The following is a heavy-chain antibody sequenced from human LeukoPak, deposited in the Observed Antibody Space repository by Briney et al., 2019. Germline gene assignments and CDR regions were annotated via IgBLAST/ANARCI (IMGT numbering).Heavy chain of an antibody. CDR1: GGTFSSYA. CDR3: AKGGNFYGSGRDYFDY. D-gene: IGHD3-10*01. V-gene: IGHV1-2*02. CDR2: ITPKSGGT. J-gene: IGHJ4*01. Sequence: ASVKVSCKASGGTFSSYAISWVRQAPGQGLEWMGWITPKSGGTSYEQKFQGRVTMSRDTSIRTAYMELSRLTSDDTAVYYCAKGGNFYGSGRDYFDYWGQGTLVTVSS.